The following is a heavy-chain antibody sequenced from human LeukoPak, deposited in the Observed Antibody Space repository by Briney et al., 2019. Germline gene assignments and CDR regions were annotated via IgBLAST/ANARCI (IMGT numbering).Heavy chain of an antibody. Sequence: GGSLRHSPAASGFTFSSYETNWVRQAPGKGLEWVSYISSSGSTIYYADSVKGRFTISRDNAKNSLYLQMNSLRAEDTAVYYCARDKGRYNWNDDYAFDIWGQAGKLSVSS. D-gene: IGHD1-1*01. V-gene: IGHV3-48*03. CDR3: ARDKGRYNWNDDYAFDI. CDR2: ISSSGSTI. CDR1: GFTFSSYE. J-gene: IGHJ3*02.